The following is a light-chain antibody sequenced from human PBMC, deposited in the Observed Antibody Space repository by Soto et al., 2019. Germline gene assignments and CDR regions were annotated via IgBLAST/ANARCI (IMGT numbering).Light chain of an antibody. CDR3: VVWDDSLTALV. Sequence: QSVLTQPPSASGTPGQRVTISCSGSSSNIGSNTVQWYQQLPGTAPKLLLYYNDQRPSGVPDRFSASKSGTSASLAISGLQSEDESDYYCVVWDDSLTALVFGGGTKLTVL. V-gene: IGLV1-44*01. CDR2: YND. CDR1: SSNIGSNT. J-gene: IGLJ2*01.